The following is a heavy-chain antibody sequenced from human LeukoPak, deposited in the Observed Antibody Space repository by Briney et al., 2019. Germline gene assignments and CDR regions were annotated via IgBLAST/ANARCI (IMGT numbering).Heavy chain of an antibody. CDR1: GFTFSSYP. Sequence: GGSLRLSCAVSGFTFSSYPIHWVRQAPGKGLEWVAVISYDGIGKYYADSVKGRFTISRDNSKNTLYLQMNSLRAEDTAVYYCAKDFGSKVGPPGTKPDSWGQGTLVTVSS. CDR3: AKDFGSKVGPPGTKPDS. J-gene: IGHJ4*02. CDR2: ISYDGIGK. V-gene: IGHV3-30-3*01. D-gene: IGHD1-26*01.